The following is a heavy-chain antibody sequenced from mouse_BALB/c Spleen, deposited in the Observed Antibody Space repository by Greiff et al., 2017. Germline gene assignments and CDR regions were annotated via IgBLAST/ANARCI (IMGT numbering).Heavy chain of an antibody. CDR2: ISYSGST. Sequence: EVKLVESGPGLVKPSQSLSLTCTVTGYSITSDYAWNWIRQFPGNKLEWMGYISYSGSTSYNPSLKSRISITRDTSKNQFFLQLNSVTTEDTATYYCAIYDRYESFAYWGQGTLVTVSA. CDR1: GYSITSDYA. J-gene: IGHJ3*01. V-gene: IGHV3-2*02. CDR3: AIYDRYESFAY. D-gene: IGHD2-14*01.